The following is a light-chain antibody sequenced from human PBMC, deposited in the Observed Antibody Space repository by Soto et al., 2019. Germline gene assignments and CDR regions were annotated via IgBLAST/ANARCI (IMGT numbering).Light chain of an antibody. CDR3: QTWGTGIHVV. V-gene: IGLV4-69*01. Sequence: QPVLTHSPSASASLGASVKLTCTLSSGHSSYAIAWHQQQPEKGPRYLMKLDSDGSHTKGDAIPDRFSGSSSGAERYLTISSLQSEDEADYYCQTWGTGIHVVFGGGTQLTVL. J-gene: IGLJ2*01. CDR1: SGHSSYA. CDR2: LDSDGSH.